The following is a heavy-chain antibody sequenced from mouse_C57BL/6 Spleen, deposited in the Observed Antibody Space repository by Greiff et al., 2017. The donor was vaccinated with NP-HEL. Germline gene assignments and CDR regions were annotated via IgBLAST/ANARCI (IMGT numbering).Heavy chain of an antibody. CDR3: ARAPITTVEGYYFDY. D-gene: IGHD1-1*01. CDR1: GYTFPSYW. V-gene: IGHV1-53*01. J-gene: IGHJ2*01. Sequence: QVQLQQPGTELVKPGASVKLSCKASGYTFPSYWMHWVKQRPGQGLEWIGNINPSNGGTNYNEKFKSKATLTVDKSSSTAYMQLSSLTSEDSAVYYCARAPITTVEGYYFDYWGQGTTLTVSS. CDR2: INPSNGGT.